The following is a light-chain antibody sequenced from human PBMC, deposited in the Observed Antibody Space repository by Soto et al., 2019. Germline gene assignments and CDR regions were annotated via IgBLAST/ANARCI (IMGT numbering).Light chain of an antibody. CDR3: QKYDTVPWT. V-gene: IGKV1-27*01. CDR1: QGISKY. J-gene: IGKJ1*01. CDR2: GAS. Sequence: DIQITQSPSSLPASVGDRVTITCRASQGISKYLVWYQQKPGKVPKLLIYGASTLHSGVPSRFSGSGSGTYFTLTITSLQPEDFATYYCQKYDTVPWTFCQGTKVEIK.